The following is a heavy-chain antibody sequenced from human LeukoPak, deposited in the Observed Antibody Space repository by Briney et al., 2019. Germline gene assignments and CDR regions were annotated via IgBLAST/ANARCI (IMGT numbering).Heavy chain of an antibody. Sequence: VKVSFKASGGTFSSYAINWVRQAPGQGLAWMGRIFPIFRTANYAQKFQGRVTVTTDESTSTAYMELSSLSPEDTAMYYCARDRGERDSTWSLPAHGFDIWGQGTMVTVSS. D-gene: IGHD6-13*01. J-gene: IGHJ3*02. CDR1: GGTFSSYA. V-gene: IGHV1-69*05. CDR3: ARDRGERDSTWSLPAHGFDI. CDR2: IFPIFRTA.